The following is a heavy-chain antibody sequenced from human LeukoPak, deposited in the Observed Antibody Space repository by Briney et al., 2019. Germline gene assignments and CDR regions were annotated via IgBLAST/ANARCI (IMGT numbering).Heavy chain of an antibody. Sequence: PSETLSLTCTDSGGSNSSYYWSWIRQPPGKELEWIGYIYYSGSTNYNPSLKSRVTISVDTSKNQFSLKLSSVTAADTAVYYCARHPRRYCSSTSCYTFFDYWGQGTLVTVSS. V-gene: IGHV4-59*01. CDR3: ARHPRRYCSSTSCYTFFDY. D-gene: IGHD2-2*02. J-gene: IGHJ4*02. CDR1: GGSNSSYY. CDR2: IYYSGST.